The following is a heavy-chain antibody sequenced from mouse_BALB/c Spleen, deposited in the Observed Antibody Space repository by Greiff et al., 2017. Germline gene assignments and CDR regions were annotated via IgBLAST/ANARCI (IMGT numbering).Heavy chain of an antibody. CDR2: ISSGSSTI. Sequence: EVQLVESGGGLVQPGGSRKLSCAASGFTFSSFGMHWVRQAPEKGLEWVAYISSGSSTIYYADTVKGRFTISRDNPKNTLFLQMTSLRSEDTAMYYCARSGLRREAWFAYWGQGTLVTVSA. CDR1: GFTFSSFG. V-gene: IGHV5-17*02. J-gene: IGHJ3*01. CDR3: ARSGLRREAWFAY. D-gene: IGHD2-4*01.